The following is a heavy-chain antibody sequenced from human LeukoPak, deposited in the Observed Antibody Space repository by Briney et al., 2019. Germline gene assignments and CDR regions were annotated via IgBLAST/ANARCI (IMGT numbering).Heavy chain of an antibody. CDR3: ARGGDYYYYYYGMDV. J-gene: IGHJ6*02. CDR2: ICSSSSTM. CDR1: GFTFSSYS. V-gene: IGHV3-48*01. Sequence: GGSLRLSCAASGFTFSSYSMNWVRQAPGKGLEWVSYICSSSSTMYSADSVKGRFTISRDNAKNTLYLQMNSLRAEDTAVYYCARGGDYYYYYYGMDVWGQGTTVTVSS. D-gene: IGHD3-16*01.